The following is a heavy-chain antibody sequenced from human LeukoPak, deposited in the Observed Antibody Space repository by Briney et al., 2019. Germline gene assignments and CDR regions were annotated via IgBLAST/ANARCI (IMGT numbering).Heavy chain of an antibody. V-gene: IGHV4-34*01. Sequence: PSETLSLTCAVYGGSFSGYYWSWIRQPPGKGLEWIGEINHSGSTNYNPSLKSRVTISVDTSKNQFSLRLSSVTAADTAVYYCARGRSGRVLLWFGEFYYMDVWGKGTTVTVSS. D-gene: IGHD3-10*01. J-gene: IGHJ6*03. CDR1: GGSFSGYY. CDR3: ARGRSGRVLLWFGEFYYMDV. CDR2: INHSGST.